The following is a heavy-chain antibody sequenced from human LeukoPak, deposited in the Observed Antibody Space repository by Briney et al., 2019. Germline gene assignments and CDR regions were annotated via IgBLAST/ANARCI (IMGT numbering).Heavy chain of an antibody. Sequence: ASVKVSCKASGYTFTSYGISWVRKAPGQGLEGMGWISAYNGNTNYAQKLQGRVTMTTDTSTSTAYMELRSLRSDDTAVYYCARDLGCSSTSCYVNAFDIWGQGTMVTVSS. CDR3: ARDLGCSSTSCYVNAFDI. CDR2: ISAYNGNT. D-gene: IGHD2-2*01. V-gene: IGHV1-18*04. J-gene: IGHJ3*02. CDR1: GYTFTSYG.